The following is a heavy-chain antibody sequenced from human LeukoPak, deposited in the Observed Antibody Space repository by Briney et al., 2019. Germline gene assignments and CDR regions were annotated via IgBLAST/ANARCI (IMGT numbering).Heavy chain of an antibody. CDR3: ARDRHLWSTGTTDY. CDR1: GFTFGDYA. Sequence: GGSLRLSCTASGFTFGDYAMTWVRQAPGKGLEWVSYISSSGSTIYYADSVKGRFTISRDNAKNSLYLQMNSLRAEDTAVYYCARDRHLWSTGTTDYWGQGTLVTVSS. CDR2: ISSSGSTI. V-gene: IGHV3-11*04. D-gene: IGHD1-7*01. J-gene: IGHJ4*02.